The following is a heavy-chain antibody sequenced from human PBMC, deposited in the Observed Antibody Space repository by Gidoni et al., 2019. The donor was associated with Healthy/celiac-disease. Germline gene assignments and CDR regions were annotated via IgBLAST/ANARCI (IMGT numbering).Heavy chain of an antibody. CDR1: GFTFSSYA. V-gene: IGHV3-30-3*01. J-gene: IGHJ3*02. Sequence: QVQLVESGGGVVQPGRSLRLSCEASGFTFSSYAMHWVRQAPGKGLEWVAVISYDGSNKYYADSVKGRFTISRDNSKNTLYLQMNSLRAEDTAVYYCASWYLDAFDIWGQGTMVTVSS. D-gene: IGHD1-20*01. CDR3: ASWYLDAFDI. CDR2: ISYDGSNK.